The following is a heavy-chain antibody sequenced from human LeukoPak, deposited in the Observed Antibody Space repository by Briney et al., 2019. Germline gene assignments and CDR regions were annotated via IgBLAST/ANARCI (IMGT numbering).Heavy chain of an antibody. D-gene: IGHD2-15*01. CDR3: ARGYCSGGSCYSAYDY. Sequence: PSETLSLTCTVSGGSISSGGYYWSWIRQHPGKGLEWIGYIYYSGSTSYNPSLESRLTMSVGTSKNQFSLKLSSVTAADTAVYYCARGYCSGGSCYSAYDYWGQGSLVTVSS. J-gene: IGHJ4*02. CDR1: GGSISSGGYY. CDR2: IYYSGST. V-gene: IGHV4-31*03.